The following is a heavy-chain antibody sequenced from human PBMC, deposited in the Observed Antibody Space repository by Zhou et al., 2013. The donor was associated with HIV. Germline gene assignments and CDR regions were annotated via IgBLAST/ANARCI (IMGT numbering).Heavy chain of an antibody. V-gene: IGHV1-69*05. CDR3: ARDRVDYSNLVWSYYYYMDV. CDR1: GGTFSSYA. Sequence: QVQLVQSGAEVKKPGSSVKVSCKASGGTFSSYAISWVRQAPGQGLEWMGGIIPIFGTANYAQKFQGRVTITTDESTSTAYMELSSLRSEDTAVYYCARDRVDYSNLVWSYYYYMDVWGKGTTVTVSS. D-gene: IGHD4-4*01. CDR2: IIPIFGTA. J-gene: IGHJ6*03.